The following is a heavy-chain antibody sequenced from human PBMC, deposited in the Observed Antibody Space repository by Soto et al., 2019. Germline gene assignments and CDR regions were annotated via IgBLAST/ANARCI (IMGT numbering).Heavy chain of an antibody. Sequence: GAYLKISCKGSGYSFTSYWISWVRQMPGKGLEWMGRIDPSDSYTNYSPSFQGHVSISADKSISTAYLQWSSLKASDTAMYYCARHPSHDYDYRGQGTLVTVSS. CDR2: IDPSDSYT. V-gene: IGHV5-10-1*01. CDR3: ARHPSHDYDY. J-gene: IGHJ4*02. CDR1: GYSFTSYW. D-gene: IGHD3-16*01.